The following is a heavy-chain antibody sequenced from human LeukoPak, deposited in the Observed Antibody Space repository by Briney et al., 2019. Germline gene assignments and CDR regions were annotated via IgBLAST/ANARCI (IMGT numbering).Heavy chain of an antibody. V-gene: IGHV3-23*01. CDR1: GFTFSSYA. CDR3: AKDDGGYYYPFGY. CDR2: ISGSGGST. Sequence: LPGGSLRLSCAASGFTFSSYAMSWVRQAPGKGLEWVSAISGSGGSTYYADSVKGRFTISRDNSKNTLYLQMNSLRAEDTAVYYCAKDDGGYYYPFGYWGQGTLVTVSS. J-gene: IGHJ4*02. D-gene: IGHD3-22*01.